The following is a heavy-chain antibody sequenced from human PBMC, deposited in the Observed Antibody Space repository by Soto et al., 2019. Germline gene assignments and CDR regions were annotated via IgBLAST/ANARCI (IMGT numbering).Heavy chain of an antibody. J-gene: IGHJ4*02. CDR2: TYYRSKWYY. V-gene: IGHV6-1*01. CDR3: ALDPVRAADYVLY. Sequence: SHTLSLTCAISGHSVPSNSATWNLIRQSPSRGLEWLGRTYYRSKWYYDYAVSVKSRITINPDTSKNQFSLQLNSATPEDTAVYYCALDPVRAADYVLYCGPATLVTVSS. CDR1: GHSVPSNSAT. D-gene: IGHD6-13*01.